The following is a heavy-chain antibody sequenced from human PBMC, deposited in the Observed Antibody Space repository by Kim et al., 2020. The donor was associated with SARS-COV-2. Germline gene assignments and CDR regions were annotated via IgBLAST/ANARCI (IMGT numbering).Heavy chain of an antibody. CDR3: ATQTQYSSVLRYAFDI. D-gene: IGHD6-19*01. CDR2: IIPIFGTA. J-gene: IGHJ3*02. Sequence: SVKVSCKASGGTFSSYAISWVRQAPGQGLEWMGGIIPIFGTANYAQKFQGRVTITADESTSTAYMELSSLRSEDTAVYYCATQTQYSSVLRYAFDIWGQGTMVTVSS. CDR1: GGTFSSYA. V-gene: IGHV1-69*13.